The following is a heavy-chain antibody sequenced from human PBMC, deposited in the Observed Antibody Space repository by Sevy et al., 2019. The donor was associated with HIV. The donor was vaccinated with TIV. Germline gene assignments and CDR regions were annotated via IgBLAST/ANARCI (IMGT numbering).Heavy chain of an antibody. Sequence: GGYLRLSCAASGFTFSSYNMNWVRQAPGKGLEWVSSISSSSNYIYYADSMKGRFTISRDNAKNSLYLQMNSLRAEDTAVYYCARVVAYCSGGSCFSGYYYGMDVWGQGTTVTVSS. D-gene: IGHD2-15*01. V-gene: IGHV3-21*01. CDR3: ARVVAYCSGGSCFSGYYYGMDV. CDR1: GFTFSSYN. CDR2: ISSSSNYI. J-gene: IGHJ6*02.